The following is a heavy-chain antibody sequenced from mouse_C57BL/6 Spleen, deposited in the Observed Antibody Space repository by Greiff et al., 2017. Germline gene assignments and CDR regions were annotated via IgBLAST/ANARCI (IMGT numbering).Heavy chain of an antibody. D-gene: IGHD2-4*01. CDR1: GFTFSDYG. J-gene: IGHJ3*01. CDR3: ARGDYDGFAY. Sequence: EVKLMESGGGLVKPGGSLILSCAASGFTFSDYGMHWVRPAPEKGLEWVAYISSGSSTIYSADTVKGRFTISRDNAKYTQFLQMTSLRSEDTAMYCGARGDYDGFAYWGQGTLVTVSA. CDR2: ISSGSSTI. V-gene: IGHV5-17*01.